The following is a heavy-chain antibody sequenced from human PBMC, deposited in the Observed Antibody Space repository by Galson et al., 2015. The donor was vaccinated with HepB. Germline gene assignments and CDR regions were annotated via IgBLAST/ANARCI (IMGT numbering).Heavy chain of an antibody. Sequence: SLRLSCAASGFTFSSYGVHWVRQAPGKGLEWVAVISPDGNNKYYADSVKGRFTISRDNSQNTLFLQMNSLRAADTAVYYCAKDRAWGRASSYYSGMDVWGQGTTVTVSS. V-gene: IGHV3-30*18. CDR3: AKDRAWGRASSYYSGMDV. CDR1: GFTFSSYG. D-gene: IGHD7-27*01. J-gene: IGHJ6*02. CDR2: ISPDGNNK.